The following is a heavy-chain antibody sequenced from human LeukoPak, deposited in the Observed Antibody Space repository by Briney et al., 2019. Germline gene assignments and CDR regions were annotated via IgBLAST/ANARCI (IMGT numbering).Heavy chain of an antibody. CDR3: ARGLKQWLVLSYYYYYMDV. Sequence: GGSLRLSCAASGFTFSSYWMSWVRQAPGKGLEWVANIKQDGSEKYYVDSVKGRFTISRDNAKNSLYLQMNSLRAEDTAVYYCARGLKQWLVLSYYYYYMDVWGKGTTVTVSS. J-gene: IGHJ6*03. V-gene: IGHV3-7*01. CDR1: GFTFSSYW. D-gene: IGHD6-19*01. CDR2: IKQDGSEK.